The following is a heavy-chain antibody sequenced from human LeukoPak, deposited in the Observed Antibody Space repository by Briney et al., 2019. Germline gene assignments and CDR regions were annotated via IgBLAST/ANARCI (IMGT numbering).Heavy chain of an antibody. Sequence: ASVKVSCKASGYTFTSYYMHWVRQARGQGLEWMGIINSSGGSTSDAQKFQGRVTMTRDTSTSTVYMELSSQRSEDTAVYYCARDQQNYYGSGYYWDYWGQGTLVTVSS. CDR2: INSSGGST. D-gene: IGHD3-10*01. J-gene: IGHJ4*02. V-gene: IGHV1-46*01. CDR3: ARDQQNYYGSGYYWDY. CDR1: GYTFTSYY.